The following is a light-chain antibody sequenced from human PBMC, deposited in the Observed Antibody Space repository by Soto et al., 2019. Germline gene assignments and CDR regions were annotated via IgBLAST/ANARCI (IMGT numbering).Light chain of an antibody. CDR3: SSYAGYNIWV. V-gene: IGLV2-23*02. Sequence: QSVLTQPASVSGSPGQSITISCTGASSDVGTYNLVSWYQQHPGKAPKLIISEVTKRPSGVSNRFSGSKSGNTASLTISGLQAEDEADYYCSSYAGYNIWVFGGGTKLTVL. CDR1: SSDVGTYNL. CDR2: EVT. J-gene: IGLJ3*02.